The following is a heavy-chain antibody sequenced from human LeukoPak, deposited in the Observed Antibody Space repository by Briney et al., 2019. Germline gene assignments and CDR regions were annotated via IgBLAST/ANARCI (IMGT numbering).Heavy chain of an antibody. CDR3: ARTVSPGVNYYYYYMDV. J-gene: IGHJ6*03. CDR2: IYYSGNT. Sequence: SETLSLTCTVSGGSISSYYWSWIRQPPGKGLEWIGYIYYSGNTNYNPSVKSRVTISVDTSKKRFALKLSSMTAADTAVYYCARTVSPGVNYYYYYMDVWGRGTTVTVSS. V-gene: IGHV4-59*01. CDR1: GGSISSYY. D-gene: IGHD7-27*01.